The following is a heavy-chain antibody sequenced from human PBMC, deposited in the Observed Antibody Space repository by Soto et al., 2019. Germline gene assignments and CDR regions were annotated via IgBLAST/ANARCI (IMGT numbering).Heavy chain of an antibody. CDR2: ISYDGSNK. Sequence: GGSLRLSCAASGFTFSSYAMHWVRQAPGKGLEWVAVISYDGSNKYYADSVRGRFTISRDNSKNTLCLQMNSLRAEDTAVYYCARAGPYGDKSFDYWGQGTLVTVSS. V-gene: IGHV3-30-3*01. J-gene: IGHJ4*02. CDR3: ARAGPYGDKSFDY. D-gene: IGHD4-17*01. CDR1: GFTFSSYA.